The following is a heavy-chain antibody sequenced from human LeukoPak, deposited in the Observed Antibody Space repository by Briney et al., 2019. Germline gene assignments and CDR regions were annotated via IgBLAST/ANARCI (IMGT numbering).Heavy chain of an antibody. Sequence: SETLSLTCAVYGGSFSGYYWSWIRQPPGKGLEWIGYIYYSGSTYYNPSLKSRVTISVDTSTNQFSLKLSSVTAADTAVYYCARLNTAMASNYFDYWGQGTLVTVSS. CDR3: ARLNTAMASNYFDY. J-gene: IGHJ4*02. D-gene: IGHD5-18*01. CDR1: GGSFSGYY. V-gene: IGHV4-34*09. CDR2: IYYSGST.